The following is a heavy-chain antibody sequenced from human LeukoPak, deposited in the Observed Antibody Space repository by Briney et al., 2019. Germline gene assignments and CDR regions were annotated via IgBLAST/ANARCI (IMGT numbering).Heavy chain of an antibody. D-gene: IGHD3-22*01. CDR3: ARVPRSLHYYDSSGYYPN. CDR2: IIPIFGTA. J-gene: IGHJ4*02. CDR1: GGTFSSYA. V-gene: IGHV1-69*05. Sequence: SVKVSCKASGGTFSSYAISWVRQAPGQGLEWMEGIIPIFGTANYAQKFQGRVTITTDESTSTAYMELSSLRSEDTAVYYCARVPRSLHYYDSSGYYPNWGQGTLVTVSS.